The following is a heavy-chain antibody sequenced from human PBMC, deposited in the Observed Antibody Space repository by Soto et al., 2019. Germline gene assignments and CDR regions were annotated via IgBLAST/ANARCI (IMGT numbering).Heavy chain of an antibody. V-gene: IGHV3-74*01. Sequence: EVQLVESGGGLVQPGGSLRLSCAVSGFTFSSNWMLWVRQAPGKGLVWVSRINSGGSSTSYADSVKGRFTISRDNAKNTLYLQMISLRVEDTAVYHCAGGKSDAGAYWGQGTLVTVSS. CDR3: AGGKSDAGAY. CDR2: INSGGSST. J-gene: IGHJ4*02. CDR1: GFTFSSNW.